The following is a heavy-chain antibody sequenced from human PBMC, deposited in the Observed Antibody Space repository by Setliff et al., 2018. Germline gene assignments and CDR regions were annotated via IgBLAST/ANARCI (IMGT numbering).Heavy chain of an antibody. V-gene: IGHV4-59*11. J-gene: IGHJ3*02. Sequence: PSETLSLTCTVSGGSISSHYWSWIRQPPGKGLEWIGNIFDSGNTNYNSSLKSRVTISVDTSKNQFSLKLSSVTAADSAVYYCARLLVVTDAFDIWGQGTMVT. D-gene: IGHD3-22*01. CDR2: IFDSGNT. CDR1: GGSISSHY. CDR3: ARLLVVTDAFDI.